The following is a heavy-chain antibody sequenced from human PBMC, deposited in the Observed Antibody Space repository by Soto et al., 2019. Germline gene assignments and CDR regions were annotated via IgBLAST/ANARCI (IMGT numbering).Heavy chain of an antibody. Sequence: EVQLLESGGGLVQPGGSLRLSCAASGFTFGTYTMSCVCQAPGKGLEWVSSISGSDGTTYYADSVKGRFSISRDKSKNTLYLQMNSMRAEDTAIYYCAKLDYWNSYYGLAVWGQGTTVTVSS. V-gene: IGHV3-23*01. CDR3: AKLDYWNSYYGLAV. CDR2: ISGSDGTT. CDR1: GFTFGTYT. J-gene: IGHJ6*02. D-gene: IGHD3-3*01.